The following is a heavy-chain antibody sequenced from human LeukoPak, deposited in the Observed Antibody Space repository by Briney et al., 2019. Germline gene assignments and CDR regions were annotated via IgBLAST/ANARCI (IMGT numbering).Heavy chain of an antibody. Sequence: GGSLRLSCAASGFTFNSYAVSWVRQAPGKGLEWVSVIGVSAGSTYYADSVKGRFTISRDNSKNTLYLQMNSLRAEDTAVYYCAKPSDSSDWYKPISDYWGQGTLVTVSS. J-gene: IGHJ4*02. D-gene: IGHD6-19*01. CDR2: IGVSAGST. CDR3: AKPSDSSDWYKPISDY. V-gene: IGHV3-23*01. CDR1: GFTFNSYA.